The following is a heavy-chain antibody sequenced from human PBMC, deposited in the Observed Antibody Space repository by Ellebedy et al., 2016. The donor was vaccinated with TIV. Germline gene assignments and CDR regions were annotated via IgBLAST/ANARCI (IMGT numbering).Heavy chain of an antibody. Sequence: GESLKISCAASGFTFSSYGMHWVRQAPGKGLEWVAVISYDGSNKYYADSVKGRFTISRDNSKNTLYLQMNSLRAEDTAVYYCARDHLYGDYEASIDYWGQGTLVTVSS. CDR3: ARDHLYGDYEASIDY. CDR2: ISYDGSNK. D-gene: IGHD4-17*01. J-gene: IGHJ4*02. V-gene: IGHV3-30*03. CDR1: GFTFSSYG.